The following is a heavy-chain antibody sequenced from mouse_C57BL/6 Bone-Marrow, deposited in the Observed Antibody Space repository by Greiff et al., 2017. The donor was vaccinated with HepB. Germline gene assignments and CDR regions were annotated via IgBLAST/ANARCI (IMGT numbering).Heavy chain of an antibody. Sequence: VQLQQSGAELARPGASVKLSCKASGYTFTSSGISWVKQRTGPGLEWIGEIYPRSGNTYYNEKFKGKATLTADKSSSTAYMALRSLTSDDSAVFFCARGEITTVVAPYAMDYWGQGTSVTVSS. CDR3: ARGEITTVVAPYAMDY. CDR1: GYTFTSSG. CDR2: IYPRSGNT. V-gene: IGHV1-81*01. D-gene: IGHD1-1*01. J-gene: IGHJ4*01.